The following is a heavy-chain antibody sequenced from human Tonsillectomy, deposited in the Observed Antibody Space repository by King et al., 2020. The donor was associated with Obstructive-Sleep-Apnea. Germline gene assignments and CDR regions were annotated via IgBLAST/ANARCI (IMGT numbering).Heavy chain of an antibody. J-gene: IGHJ4*02. CDR3: ARGYSSSWYYFDY. D-gene: IGHD6-13*01. CDR1: GGSISSYY. Sequence: QLQESGPGLVKPSETLSLICSVSGGSISSYYWTWIRQPPGKGLEWIGYIYYSGSTNYNPALKSRVTMSVETSENQFSPKLNSVTAADTAVYYCARGYSSSWYYFDYWGQGTLVTVSS. V-gene: IGHV4-59*01. CDR2: IYYSGST.